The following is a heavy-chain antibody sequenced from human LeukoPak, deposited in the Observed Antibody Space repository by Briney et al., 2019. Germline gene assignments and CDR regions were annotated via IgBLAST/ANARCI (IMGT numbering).Heavy chain of an antibody. Sequence: SQTLSLTCVISGDSVSSNSASWNWIRQSPSRGLEWLGRTFYRSNWYNNYAVSVKSRITINPDTSKNQFSLQLNSVTPEDTAVYYCARDLKAAPGFNAFDIWGQGTMVTVSS. CDR1: GDSVSSNSAS. D-gene: IGHD6-6*01. CDR2: TFYRSNWYN. J-gene: IGHJ3*02. CDR3: ARDLKAAPGFNAFDI. V-gene: IGHV6-1*01.